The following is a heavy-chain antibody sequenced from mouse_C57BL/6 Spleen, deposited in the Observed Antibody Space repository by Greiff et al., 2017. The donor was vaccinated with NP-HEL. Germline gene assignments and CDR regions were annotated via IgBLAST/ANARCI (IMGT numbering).Heavy chain of an antibody. CDR2: ISDGGSYT. CDR3: ARETYYSNSWFAY. D-gene: IGHD2-5*01. V-gene: IGHV5-4*01. CDR1: GFTFSSYA. Sequence: EVHLVESGGGLVKPGGSLKLSCAASGFTFSSYAMSWVRQTPEKRLEWVATISDGGSYTYYPDNVKGRFTISRDNAKNNLYLQMSHLKSEDTAMYYCARETYYSNSWFAYWGQGTLVTVSA. J-gene: IGHJ3*01.